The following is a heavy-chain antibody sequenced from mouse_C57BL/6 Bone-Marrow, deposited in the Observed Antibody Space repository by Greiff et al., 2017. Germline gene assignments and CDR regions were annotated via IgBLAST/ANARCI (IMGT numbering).Heavy chain of an antibody. CDR1: GYTFTSYW. V-gene: IGHV1-5*01. D-gene: IGHD1-1*01. CDR3: TREVFNLAVVHSFAY. Sequence: EVQLQQSGTVLARPGASLKMSCKTSGYTFTSYWLHWVKQRPGQGLEWIGAIFPGNSETSYNQKFKGKAKLTAVTSDRPAYMELSSLTNEDPAVYYSTREVFNLAVVHSFAYWGQGTLVTVSA. CDR2: IFPGNSET. J-gene: IGHJ3*01.